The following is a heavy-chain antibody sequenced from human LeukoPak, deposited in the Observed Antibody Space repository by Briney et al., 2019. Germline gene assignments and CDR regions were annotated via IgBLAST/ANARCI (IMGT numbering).Heavy chain of an antibody. CDR2: ISYDGSNK. V-gene: IGHV3-30*18. CDR1: GFTFSSYG. CDR3: AKAPVKYVSGSFFDY. J-gene: IGHJ4*02. D-gene: IGHD3-10*01. Sequence: PGGSLRLSCAASGFTFSSYGMHWVRQAPGKGLEWVAVISYDGSNKYNADSVKGRFTISRDNSKNTLYLQMNSLRAEDTAVYYCAKAPVKYVSGSFFDYWGQGTLVTISS.